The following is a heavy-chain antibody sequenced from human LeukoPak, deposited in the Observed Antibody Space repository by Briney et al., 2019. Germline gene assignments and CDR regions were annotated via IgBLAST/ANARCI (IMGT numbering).Heavy chain of an antibody. V-gene: IGHV3-23*01. D-gene: IGHD2-2*01. Sequence: GGSLRLSCAASGFTFSDYNMRWIRQAPGKGLEWVSGIIGGAGGTYYADSVKGRFTISRDNAKNTLYQQMNSLRAEDTAVYYCAHGSMYQLDYWGQGTLVTVSS. CDR1: GFTFSDYN. J-gene: IGHJ4*02. CDR3: AHGSMYQLDY. CDR2: IIGGAGGT.